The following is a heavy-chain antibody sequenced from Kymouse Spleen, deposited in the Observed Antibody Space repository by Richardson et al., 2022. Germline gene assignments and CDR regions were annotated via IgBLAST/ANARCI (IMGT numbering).Heavy chain of an antibody. J-gene: IGHJ4*02. Sequence: QVQLVESGGGVVQPGRSLRLSCAASGFTFSSYGMHWVRQAPGKGLEWVAVISYDGSNKYYADSVKGRFTISRDNSKNTLYLQMNSLRAEDTAVYYCAKGELLDYWGQGTLVTVSS. D-gene: IGHD1-26*01. V-gene: IGHV3-30*18. CDR1: GFTFSSYG. CDR2: ISYDGSNK. CDR3: AKGELLDY.